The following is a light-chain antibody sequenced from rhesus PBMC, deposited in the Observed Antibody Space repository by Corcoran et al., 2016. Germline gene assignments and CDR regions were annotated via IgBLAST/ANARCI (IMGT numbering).Light chain of an antibody. CDR1: QDSGTW. J-gene: IGKJ1*01. Sequence: DIQMTQSPSSLSASVGDRVTITCRASQDSGTWLAWYQQKPGKAPKLLIYKAFTMQSGVPSRFSGSGSGTAFTLTISSLLPEDFATFYCQQHHTTPRTFGQGTKVEIK. V-gene: IGKV1S6*01. CDR2: KAF. CDR3: QQHHTTPRT.